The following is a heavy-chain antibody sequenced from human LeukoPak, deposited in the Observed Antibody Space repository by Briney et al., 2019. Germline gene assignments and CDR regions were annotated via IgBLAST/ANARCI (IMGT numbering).Heavy chain of an antibody. D-gene: IGHD6-19*01. CDR2: ISWNSCSI. Sequence: PGGSLRLSCAASGFTFDDYAMHWVRQAPGKGLELVSGISWNSCSIGYADSVKGRFTISRENSKNTLYLQMNSLRAEDTALYYCAKDGYTEWLGLSYFDYWGQGTLVTVSS. V-gene: IGHV3-9*01. J-gene: IGHJ4*02. CDR1: GFTFDDYA. CDR3: AKDGYTEWLGLSYFDY.